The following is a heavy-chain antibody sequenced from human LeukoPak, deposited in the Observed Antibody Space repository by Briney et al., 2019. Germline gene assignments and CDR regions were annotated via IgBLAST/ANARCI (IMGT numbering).Heavy chain of an antibody. CDR3: ARQTVTKGDDAFDI. J-gene: IGHJ3*02. Sequence: PSETLSLTCTVSGGSISSYYWSWIRQPPGKGLEWIGYIYYSGSTNYNPSLKSRVTMSVDTSKNQFSLKLSSVTAADTAIYYCARQTVTKGDDAFDIWGQGTMVTVSS. CDR2: IYYSGST. D-gene: IGHD4-17*01. V-gene: IGHV4-59*08. CDR1: GGSISSYY.